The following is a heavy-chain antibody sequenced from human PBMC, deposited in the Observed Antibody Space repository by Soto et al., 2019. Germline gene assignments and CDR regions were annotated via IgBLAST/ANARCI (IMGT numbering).Heavy chain of an antibody. CDR1: GGSISSSNW. CDR2: IYHSGST. CDR3: ASYYDSRGYFDY. D-gene: IGHD3-22*01. J-gene: IGHJ4*02. V-gene: IGHV4-4*02. Sequence: PSETLSLTCTVSGGSISSSNWWSWVRQPPGKGLEWIGEIYHSGSTNYNPSLKSRVAISVDKSKNQFSLKLSSVTAADTAVYYCASYYDSRGYFDYWGQGTLVTVSS.